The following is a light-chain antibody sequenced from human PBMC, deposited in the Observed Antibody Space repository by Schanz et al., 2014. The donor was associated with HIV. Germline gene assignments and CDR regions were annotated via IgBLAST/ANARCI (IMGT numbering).Light chain of an antibody. CDR2: DVS. Sequence: QSALTQPRSVSGSPGQSVTISCTGTSSDVGYYNYVSWYQQHPGKAPKLMIYDVSNRPSGVSNRFSGSKSGNTASLTISGLQADDEADYYCSSYTDTNTPVVFGGGTKLTVL. V-gene: IGLV2-14*03. CDR1: SSDVGYYNY. CDR3: SSYTDTNTPVV. J-gene: IGLJ3*02.